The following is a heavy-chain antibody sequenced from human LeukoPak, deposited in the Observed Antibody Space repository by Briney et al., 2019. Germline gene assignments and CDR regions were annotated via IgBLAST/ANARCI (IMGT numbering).Heavy chain of an antibody. Sequence: PGRSLRLSCAASGFTFDNYAMHWVRQPPGKGLEWVAAIDWNSGSSGYADSVKGRFTISRDNARSSLYLQMDSLRAEDTALYYCAKDRNVRDLDSLDIWGQGTMVTVCS. CDR2: IDWNSGSS. CDR3: AKDRNVRDLDSLDI. D-gene: IGHD2-2*03. V-gene: IGHV3-9*01. J-gene: IGHJ3*02. CDR1: GFTFDNYA.